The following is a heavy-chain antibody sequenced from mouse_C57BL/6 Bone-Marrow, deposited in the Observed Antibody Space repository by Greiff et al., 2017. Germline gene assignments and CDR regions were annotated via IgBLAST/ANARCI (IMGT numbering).Heavy chain of an antibody. CDR2: INPNNGGT. V-gene: IGHV1-26*01. Sequence: VQLQQSGPELVKPGASVKISCKASGYTFTDYYMNWVKQSHGKSLEWIGDINPNNGGTSYNQKFKGKATLTVDKSSSTAYMELRSLTSEDSAVYYCARRRKSRGYFDYWGQGTTLTVS. CDR3: ARRRKSRGYFDY. J-gene: IGHJ2*01. CDR1: GYTFTDYY.